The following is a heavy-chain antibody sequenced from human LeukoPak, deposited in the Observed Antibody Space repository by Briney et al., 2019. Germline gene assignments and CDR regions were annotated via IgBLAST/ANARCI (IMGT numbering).Heavy chain of an antibody. Sequence: TGGSLRLSCAAAGFTFSDHYMDWVRQAPGKGLEWVGRIRKKVNSYSTEYAASVKGRFTISRDDSEKSLYLQMNSLKTEDTAVYYCASLVGITSNFDYWGQGTLVTVSS. CDR2: IRKKVNSYST. V-gene: IGHV3-72*01. D-gene: IGHD3-22*01. J-gene: IGHJ4*02. CDR3: ASLVGITSNFDY. CDR1: GFTFSDHY.